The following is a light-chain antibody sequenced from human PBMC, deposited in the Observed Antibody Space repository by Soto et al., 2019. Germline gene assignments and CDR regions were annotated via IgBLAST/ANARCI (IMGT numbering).Light chain of an antibody. Sequence: DIVMTQSPDSLAVSLGERATINCKSSQSLLYSSNNENYLVWYQQKPGQPPKLLIYWASNRESGVPDRSSGSGSGTDFTITISSLQAEDVAVSYCQQYYSSPWPFGQGTKVEIK. CDR1: QSLLYSSNNENY. J-gene: IGKJ1*01. CDR2: WAS. CDR3: QQYYSSPWP. V-gene: IGKV4-1*01.